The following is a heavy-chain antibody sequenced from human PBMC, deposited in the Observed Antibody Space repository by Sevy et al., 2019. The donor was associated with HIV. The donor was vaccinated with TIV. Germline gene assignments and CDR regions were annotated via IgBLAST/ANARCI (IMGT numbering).Heavy chain of an antibody. V-gene: IGHV3-15*01. CDR1: GFTFSNAW. D-gene: IGHD3-22*01. CDR3: SLNTRGSSGAFDY. J-gene: IGHJ4*02. Sequence: GGSLRRSCAASGFTFSNAWMSWVRQAPGKGLEWVGRIKSKTDGGTTDYAPPVKGRFTIARDDSKNTLYLQMNSLKNEDTAVYYCSLNTRGSSGAFDYWGQGALVTVSS. CDR2: IKSKTDGGTT.